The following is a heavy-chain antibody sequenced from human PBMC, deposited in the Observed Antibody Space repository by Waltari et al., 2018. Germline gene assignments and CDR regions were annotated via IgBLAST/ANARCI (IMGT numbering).Heavy chain of an antibody. CDR1: GGSISSSSYY. D-gene: IGHD4-17*01. CDR3: ARDLYGDYAYWYFDL. V-gene: IGHV4-39*07. CDR2: IYYSGST. J-gene: IGHJ2*01. Sequence: QLQLQESGPGLVKPSETLSLTCTVSGGSISSSSYYWGWIRQPPGKGLEWIGSIYYSGSTYYTPSLKSRVTISVDTSKNQFSLKLSSVTAADTAVYYCARDLYGDYAYWYFDLWGRGTLVTVSS.